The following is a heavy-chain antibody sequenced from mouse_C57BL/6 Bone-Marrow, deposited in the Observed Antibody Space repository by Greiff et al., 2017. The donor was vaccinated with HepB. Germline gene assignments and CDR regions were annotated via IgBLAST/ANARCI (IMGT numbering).Heavy chain of an antibody. CDR3: ARGDGSSSYYAMDY. CDR1: GYTFTDYN. V-gene: IGHV1-22*01. Sequence: EVHLVESGPELVKPGASVKMSCKASGYTFTDYNMHWVKQSHGKSLEWIGYINPNNGGTSYNQKFKGKATLTVNKSSSTAYMELRSLTSEDSAVYYCARGDGSSSYYAMDYWGQGTSVTVSS. D-gene: IGHD1-1*01. J-gene: IGHJ4*01. CDR2: INPNNGGT.